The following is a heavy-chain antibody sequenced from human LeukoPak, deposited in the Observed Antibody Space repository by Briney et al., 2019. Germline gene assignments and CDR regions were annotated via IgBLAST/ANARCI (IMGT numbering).Heavy chain of an antibody. CDR1: GGSIRTTNW. Sequence: PSETLSLTCGVSGGSIRTTNWWSWVRQPPGQELEWIGEISLSGQTNYNPSLNGRVTMSLDESRNQLSLNLASVTAADTAIYYCSRESGAFCPFGYWGQGTLVIVPP. J-gene: IGHJ4*02. CDR2: ISLSGQT. D-gene: IGHD1-26*01. V-gene: IGHV4/OR15-8*02. CDR3: SRESGAFCPFGY.